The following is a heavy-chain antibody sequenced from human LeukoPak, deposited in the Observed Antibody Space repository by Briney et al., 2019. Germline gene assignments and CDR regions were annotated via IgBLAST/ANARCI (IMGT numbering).Heavy chain of an antibody. CDR1: GFTFVNYA. V-gene: IGHV3-23*01. CDR2: LSFSGLTT. Sequence: PGGSLRLSCAASGFTFVNYAMNCVCQAPGKGLEWVSALSFSGLTTYYADSVRGRFTISRDNSKSTLYLQMNSLRAEDTALYYCPRPVSGWYAGGLVYRGQGILVTVSS. CDR3: PRPVSGWYAGGLVY. J-gene: IGHJ4*02. D-gene: IGHD6-19*01.